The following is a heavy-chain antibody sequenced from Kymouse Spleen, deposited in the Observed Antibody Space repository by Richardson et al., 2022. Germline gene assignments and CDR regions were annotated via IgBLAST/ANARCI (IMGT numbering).Heavy chain of an antibody. CDR2: IKSKTDGGTT. CDR1: GFTFSNAW. D-gene: IGHD2-2*02. V-gene: IGHV3-15*01. J-gene: IGHJ4*02. Sequence: EVQLVESGGGLVKPGGSLRLSCAASGFTFSNAWMSWVRQAPGKGLEWVGRIKSKTDGGTTDYAAPVKGRFTISRDDSKNTLYLQMNSLKTEDTAVYYCTTDSLGYCSSTSCYSFDYWGQGTLVTVSS. CDR3: TTDSLGYCSSTSCYSFDY.